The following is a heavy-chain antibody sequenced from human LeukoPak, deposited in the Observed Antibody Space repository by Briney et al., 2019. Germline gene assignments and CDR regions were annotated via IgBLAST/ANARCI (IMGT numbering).Heavy chain of an antibody. CDR1: GGSISGGSYY. V-gene: IGHV4-61*02. CDR3: ARESIHYGDYEYYFDY. J-gene: IGHJ4*02. D-gene: IGHD4-17*01. Sequence: PSETLSLTCTVSGGSISGGSYYWSWIRQPAGKGLEWIGRIYTSGSTNYNPSLKSRVTISVDTSKNQFSLKLSSVTAADTAVYYCARESIHYGDYEYYFDYWGQGTLVTVSS. CDR2: IYTSGST.